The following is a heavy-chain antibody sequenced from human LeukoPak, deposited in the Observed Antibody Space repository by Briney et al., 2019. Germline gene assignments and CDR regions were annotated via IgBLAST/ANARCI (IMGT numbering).Heavy chain of an antibody. CDR2: ISYDGSNK. J-gene: IGHJ4*02. D-gene: IGHD1-26*01. V-gene: IGHV3-30*03. CDR3: ASGGRYSGSYSVVDY. Sequence: RSLRLSCEASGFSFSTFGMHWVRQAPGKGLEWAVVISYDGSNKYYADSVKGRFTVSRDSSKNTLYLQMNSLRAEDTAVYYCASGGRYSGSYSVVDYWGQGTLVTVSS. CDR1: GFSFSTFG.